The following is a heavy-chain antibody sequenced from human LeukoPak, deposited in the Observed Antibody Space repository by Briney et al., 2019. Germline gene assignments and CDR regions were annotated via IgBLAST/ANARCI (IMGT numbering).Heavy chain of an antibody. D-gene: IGHD1-26*01. J-gene: IGHJ3*02. CDR3: AKVTAGAKWAAFDI. Sequence: GRSLRLSCAASGFIFSDYGMHWVRQAPGKGLEWVAVISYDGQNKYYADSVKGRFTISREHSKNTVYVQMNSLRAADTALYYCAKVTAGAKWAAFDIWGQGTMVTVSS. CDR2: ISYDGQNK. V-gene: IGHV3-30*18. CDR1: GFIFSDYG.